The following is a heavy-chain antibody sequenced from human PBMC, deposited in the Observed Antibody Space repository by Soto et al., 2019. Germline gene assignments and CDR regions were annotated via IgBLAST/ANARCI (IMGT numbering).Heavy chain of an antibody. V-gene: IGHV3-23*01. D-gene: IGHD2-15*01. CDR3: AKDIDYSGGYWYFDL. CDR2: ISGSGGST. CDR1: GFTFSSYA. J-gene: IGHJ2*01. Sequence: EVQLLESGGGLVQPGGSLRLSCAASGFTFSSYAMSWVRQAPGKGLEWVSAISGSGGSTYYADSVKGRFTISGDNSKNTLYLQMNSLRAEDTAVYYCAKDIDYSGGYWYFDLWGRGTLVTVSS.